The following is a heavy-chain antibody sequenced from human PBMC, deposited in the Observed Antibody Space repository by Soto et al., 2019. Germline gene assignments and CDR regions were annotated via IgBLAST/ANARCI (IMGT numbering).Heavy chain of an antibody. Sequence: QLQLLESGPGLVKPSETLSLTCTVSGGSVSNNRYYWGWIRQPPGKRLEGIGSVYYSGSAYYNPSLKSRLSISVDTSMNHFSLTLSSVTAADTAIYYCARRPLVRGIIPYYFDYWGQGTLVPVSS. CDR2: VYYSGSA. CDR3: ARRPLVRGIIPYYFDY. V-gene: IGHV4-39*02. J-gene: IGHJ4*02. D-gene: IGHD3-10*01. CDR1: GGSVSNNRYY.